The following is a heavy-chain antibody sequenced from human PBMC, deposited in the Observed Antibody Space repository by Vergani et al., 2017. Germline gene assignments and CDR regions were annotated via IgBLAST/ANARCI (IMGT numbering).Heavy chain of an antibody. CDR2: ISGYNGNT. V-gene: IGHV1-18*04. CDR3: ARSGIWSGTYNIDY. J-gene: IGHJ4*02. CDR1: GYTFTNYG. Sequence: QVQLVQSGAEVKKPGASVKVFCKASGYTFTNYGISWVRQAPGQGLEWMGWISGYNGNTHYAQKLQGRVTMTTDTSTSTAYMELRNLRSDDTAVYYCARSGIWSGTYNIDYWGQGTLVTVSS. D-gene: IGHD1-26*01.